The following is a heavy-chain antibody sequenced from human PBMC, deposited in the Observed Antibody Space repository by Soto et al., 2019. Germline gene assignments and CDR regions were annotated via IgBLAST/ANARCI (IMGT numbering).Heavy chain of an antibody. CDR1: GGSFSGYY. CDR2: IDHSGST. V-gene: IGHV4-34*01. CDR3: ASYDFWSARAFDP. J-gene: IGHJ5*02. Sequence: PSETLSLTCAVYGGSFSGYYWSWIRQPPGKGLEWIGEIDHSGSTNYNPSLKSRVTISVDTSKNQFSLKLSSVTAADTAVYYCASYDFWSARAFDPWGQGTLVTVSS. D-gene: IGHD3-3*01.